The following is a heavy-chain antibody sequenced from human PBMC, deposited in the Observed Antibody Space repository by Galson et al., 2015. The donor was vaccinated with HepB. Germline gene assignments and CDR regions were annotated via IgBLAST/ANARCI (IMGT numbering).Heavy chain of an antibody. CDR3: CASRLGTRGYFDY. V-gene: IGHV3-30*03. J-gene: IGHJ4*02. D-gene: IGHD1-7*01. Sequence: LRLSCAASGFTFSTYGMHWVRQAPGRGLEWVADISYDGINKYYPDSVKGRFTISRDNSRNTLYLQINSLGAEDTAVYYCCASRLGTRGYFDYWGQGTLVTVSS. CDR2: ISYDGINK. CDR1: GFTFSTYG.